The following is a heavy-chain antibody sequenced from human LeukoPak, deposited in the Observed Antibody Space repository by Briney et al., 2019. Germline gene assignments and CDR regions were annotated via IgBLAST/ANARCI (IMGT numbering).Heavy chain of an antibody. CDR3: ARANAARPPDAFDI. V-gene: IGHV3-74*01. J-gene: IGHJ3*02. Sequence: QSGGSLRLSCAASGFTFSSYWMHWVRQAPGKGLVWVSRINSDGSSTSYADSVKGRFTISRDNSKNTLYLQMNSLRAEDTAVYYCARANAARPPDAFDIWGQGTMVTVSS. CDR2: INSDGSST. CDR1: GFTFSSYW. D-gene: IGHD6-6*01.